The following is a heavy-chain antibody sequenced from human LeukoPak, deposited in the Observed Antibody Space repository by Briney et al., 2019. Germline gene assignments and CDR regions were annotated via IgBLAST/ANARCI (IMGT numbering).Heavy chain of an antibody. CDR2: IRSTANGYAT. D-gene: IGHD3-10*01. V-gene: IGHV3-73*01. J-gene: IGHJ4*02. Sequence: GSLRLSCAASGFTFSGSALHWVRQASGKGLEWVGRIRSTANGYATAYAASVKGRFAISRDDSKNTAYLQMDSLKTEDTAVYYCTGNYYGSGSYADFDYWGQGTLVTVSS. CDR1: GFTFSGSA. CDR3: TGNYYGSGSYADFDY.